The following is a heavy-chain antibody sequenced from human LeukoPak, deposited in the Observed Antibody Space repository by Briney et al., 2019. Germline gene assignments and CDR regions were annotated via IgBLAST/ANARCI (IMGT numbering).Heavy chain of an antibody. D-gene: IGHD4-23*01. J-gene: IGHJ4*02. V-gene: IGHV3-7*01. Sequence: DSMRGRVTIPRDNVENSLNLQMSSLRAEDTAVYYCVRGGSLGNSVYYFDYWGQGTLVTVSS. CDR3: VRGGSLGNSVYYFDY.